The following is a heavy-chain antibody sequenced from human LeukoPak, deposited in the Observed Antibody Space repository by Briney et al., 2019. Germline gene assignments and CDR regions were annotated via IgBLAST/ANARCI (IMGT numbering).Heavy chain of an antibody. CDR2: RSYDGSNK. Sequence: GRSLRLSCAASGVTFSSYAMHWVRKAPGKGLEWVAVRSYDGSNKYYADSVKGRFTISRDNSKNTLYLQMNSLRAEDTAVYYCARGQGSSSWYGIGFVDYWGQGTLVTVSS. CDR1: GVTFSSYA. J-gene: IGHJ4*02. V-gene: IGHV3-30-3*01. D-gene: IGHD6-13*01. CDR3: ARGQGSSSWYGIGFVDY.